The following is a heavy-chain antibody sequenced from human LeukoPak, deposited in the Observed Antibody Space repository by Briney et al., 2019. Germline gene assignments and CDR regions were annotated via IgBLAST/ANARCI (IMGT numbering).Heavy chain of an antibody. CDR2: IYWDDDK. J-gene: IGHJ4*02. CDR1: GFSLSTSGVG. D-gene: IGHD3-10*01. V-gene: IGHV2-5*02. Sequence: SGPSLVKPTQTLTLTCTFSGFSLSTSGVGVGCIRQPSGKALEWLALIYWDDDKRYSPSLKSRLTITKDTSKNQVVLTMTNMDPVDTATYYCAHNYGSGSYYAHYFDYWGQGTLVTVSS. CDR3: AHNYGSGSYYAHYFDY.